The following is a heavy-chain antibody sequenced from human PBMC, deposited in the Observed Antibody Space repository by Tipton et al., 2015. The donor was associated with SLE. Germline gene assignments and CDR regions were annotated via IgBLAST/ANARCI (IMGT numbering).Heavy chain of an antibody. CDR1: GFTFSTYW. J-gene: IGHJ5*02. CDR2: IKQDGSEK. CDR3: ARDAGLPADFYNWFDP. Sequence: SLRLSCAASGFTFSTYWMSWVRQAPGKGLEWVANIKQDGSEKYYVDSVKGRFTISRDNAKNSVYLQMNSLRAEDTAVYYCARDAGLPADFYNWFDPWGQGTLVTVSS. D-gene: IGHD2-2*01. V-gene: IGHV3-7*01.